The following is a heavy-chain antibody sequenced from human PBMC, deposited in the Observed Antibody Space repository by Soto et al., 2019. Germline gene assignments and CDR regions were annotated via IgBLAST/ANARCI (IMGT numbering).Heavy chain of an antibody. V-gene: IGHV4-39*01. J-gene: IGHJ6*02. CDR2: IYYSGST. Sequence: SETLSLTCTVSGGSISSSSYYWGWIRQPPGKGLEWIGSIYYSGSTYYNPSLKSRVTISVDTSKNQFSLKLSSVTAVDTAVYYCARHRYSSSWYGGYYYYGMDVWGQGTTVTVSS. CDR3: ARHRYSSSWYGGYYYYGMDV. CDR1: GGSISSSSYY. D-gene: IGHD6-13*01.